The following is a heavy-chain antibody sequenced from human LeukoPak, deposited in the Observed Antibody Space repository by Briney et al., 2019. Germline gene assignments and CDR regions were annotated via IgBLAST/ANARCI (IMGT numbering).Heavy chain of an antibody. CDR2: IYYSGST. Sequence: SETLSLTCTVSGGSISSYYWSWIRQPPGKGLEWIGYIYYSGSTNYNPSLKSRVTISVDTSKNQFSLKLSSVTAADTAVYYRARHAPTLSSGWSRFDYWGQGTLVTVSS. CDR3: ARHAPTLSSGWSRFDY. D-gene: IGHD6-19*01. J-gene: IGHJ4*02. CDR1: GGSISSYY. V-gene: IGHV4-59*08.